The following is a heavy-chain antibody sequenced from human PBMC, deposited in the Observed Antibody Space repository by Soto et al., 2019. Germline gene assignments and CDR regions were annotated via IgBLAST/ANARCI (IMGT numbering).Heavy chain of an antibody. V-gene: IGHV4-4*07. Sequence: SETLSLTCTVSGGSISSYYWTWIRQPAGKGLEWIGRIYTSGSTNYNPSLKSRVTMSVDTSKNQFSLKLSSVTAADTAVYYCARACSSNSCYDVFDYWGQGTLVTVSS. CDR1: GGSISSYY. D-gene: IGHD2-2*01. CDR3: ARACSSNSCYDVFDY. J-gene: IGHJ4*02. CDR2: IYTSGST.